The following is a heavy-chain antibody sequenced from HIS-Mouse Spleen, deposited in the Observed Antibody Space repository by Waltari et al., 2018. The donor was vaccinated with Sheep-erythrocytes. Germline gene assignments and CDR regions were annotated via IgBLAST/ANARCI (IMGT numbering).Heavy chain of an antibody. J-gene: IGHJ2*01. CDR2: ISSDGSNK. CDR1: GFTFSSYG. CDR3: AKVRTVNYWYFDL. Sequence: QPGRSLRLSCAASGFTFSSYGMHWVRLAPGKGLEWVAVISSDGSNKYYADSVKGRFTISRNNSKNTLYLQMNSLRAEDTAVYYCAKVRTVNYWYFDLWGRGTLVTVSS. D-gene: IGHD1-1*01. V-gene: IGHV3-30*18.